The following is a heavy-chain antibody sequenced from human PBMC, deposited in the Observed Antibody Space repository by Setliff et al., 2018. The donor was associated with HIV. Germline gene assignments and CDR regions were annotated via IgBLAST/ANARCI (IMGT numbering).Heavy chain of an antibody. CDR2: INTDGSGA. J-gene: IGHJ5*02. CDR1: GGSISSNW. Sequence: ETLSLTCAVSGGSISSNWWSWVRQAPGKGLVWVSYINTDGSGATYADSVKGRFTISRDNAKNTLYLQMNSLRVADTAVYYCARDRPHSWFDPWGQGTLVTVSS. V-gene: IGHV3-74*01. CDR3: ARDRPHSWFDP.